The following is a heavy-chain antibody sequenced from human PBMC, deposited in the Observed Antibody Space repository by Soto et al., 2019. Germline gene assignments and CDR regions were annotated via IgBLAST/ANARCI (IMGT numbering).Heavy chain of an antibody. CDR2: ISSSSSTI. CDR1: GFTFSSYS. D-gene: IGHD6-13*01. CDR3: ARAVAGLIAAALFDY. Sequence: GGSLRLSCAASGFTFSSYSMNWVRQSPGKGLEWVSYISSSSSTIYYADSVKGRFTISRDNAKNSLYLQMNSLRDEDTAVYYCARAVAGLIAAALFDYWGQGTLVTVSS. J-gene: IGHJ4*02. V-gene: IGHV3-48*02.